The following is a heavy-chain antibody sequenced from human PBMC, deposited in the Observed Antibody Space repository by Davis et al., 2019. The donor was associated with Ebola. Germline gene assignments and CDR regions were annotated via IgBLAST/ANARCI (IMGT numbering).Heavy chain of an antibody. CDR1: GYTFTTYD. CDR2: MNPNSGNT. V-gene: IGHV1-8*01. Sequence: ASVKVSCKASGYTFTTYDVHWVRQAPGQGLEWIGWMNPNSGNTGYGQKFQGTVTMTRNTSISTAYMELSSLTSEDTAVYYCARGKKVARMGSWFDSWGQGTLVTVSS. D-gene: IGHD5-12*01. J-gene: IGHJ5*01. CDR3: ARGKKVARMGSWFDS.